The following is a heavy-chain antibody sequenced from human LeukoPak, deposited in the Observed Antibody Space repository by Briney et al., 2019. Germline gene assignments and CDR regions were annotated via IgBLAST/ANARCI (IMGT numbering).Heavy chain of an antibody. J-gene: IGHJ4*02. CDR2: IYPSGST. D-gene: IGHD5-12*01. V-gene: IGHV4-4*07. Sequence: SETLSLTCTVSGGSISSYYWSWIRQPAGKGLEWIGRIYPSGSTNYNPSLKSRVTMSVDTSKNHFSLNLSSVTAADTAVYYCARDGHSDTSRALDYWGQGTLVTVPS. CDR3: ARDGHSDTSRALDY. CDR1: GGSISSYY.